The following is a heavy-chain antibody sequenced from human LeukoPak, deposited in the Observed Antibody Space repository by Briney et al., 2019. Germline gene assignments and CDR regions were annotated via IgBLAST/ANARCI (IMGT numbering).Heavy chain of an antibody. V-gene: IGHV3-23*01. CDR2: ISPSADST. Sequence: GGSLRLSCAASGFTFSSYEMNWVRQAPGKGLEWVSAISPSADSTSYADSVKGRFAISRDNSKNTLYLQMDSLRAEDTAVYYCAKRESSSSWYNYFGYWGQGTLVTVSS. D-gene: IGHD6-13*01. CDR3: AKRESSSSWYNYFGY. CDR1: GFTFSSYE. J-gene: IGHJ4*02.